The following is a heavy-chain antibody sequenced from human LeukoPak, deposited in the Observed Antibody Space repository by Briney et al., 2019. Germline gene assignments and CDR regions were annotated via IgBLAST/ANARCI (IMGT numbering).Heavy chain of an antibody. D-gene: IGHD3-10*01. CDR3: ARDRGLLSTFDY. J-gene: IGHJ4*02. Sequence: SVTVSCKASGGTFSSYPISWVRQPPAQGLEWMGGIIPIFGTANYAQKFQGRVTITADESTSTAYMELSSLRSEDTAVYYCARDRGLLSTFDYWGQGTLVTVSS. CDR2: IIPIFGTA. V-gene: IGHV1-69*13. CDR1: GGTFSSYP.